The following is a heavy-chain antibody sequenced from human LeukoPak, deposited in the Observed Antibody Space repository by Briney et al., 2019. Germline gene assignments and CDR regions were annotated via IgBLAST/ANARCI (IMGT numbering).Heavy chain of an antibody. D-gene: IGHD3-10*01. V-gene: IGHV4-39*01. CDR3: AKHYMGSYNNRGLDS. CDR1: GGSIISSSYY. CDR2: IYYSGYT. J-gene: IGHJ4*02. Sequence: SETLSLTCTVSGGSIISSSYYWGWIRQPPGKGLECIGTIYYSGYTYYNPSLESRVTISVDTSKNQFSLKLSSVTAAGTAVYYCAKHYMGSYNNRGLDSWGQGTLVTVSS.